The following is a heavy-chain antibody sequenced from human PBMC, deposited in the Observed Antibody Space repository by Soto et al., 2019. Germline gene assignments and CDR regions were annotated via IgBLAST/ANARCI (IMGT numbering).Heavy chain of an antibody. D-gene: IGHD1-1*01. J-gene: IGHJ6*02. CDR2: INPNSGGT. V-gene: IGHV1-2*02. Sequence: ASVKVSCKASGYTFTGYYMHWVRQAPGQGLEWMGWINPNSGGTNYAQKFQGRVTMTRDTSISTAYMELSRLRSDDTAVYYCARDIQGSANIPFSPQPEPQNYGMDVWGQGTKVTVSS. CDR3: ARDIQGSANIPFSPQPEPQNYGMDV. CDR1: GYTFTGYY.